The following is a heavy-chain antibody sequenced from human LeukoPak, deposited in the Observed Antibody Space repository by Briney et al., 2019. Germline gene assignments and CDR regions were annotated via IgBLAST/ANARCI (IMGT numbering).Heavy chain of an antibody. D-gene: IGHD1-26*01. CDR3: ARSPHLELNWFDP. CDR1: GGSISSGGYY. CDR2: IYYSGST. J-gene: IGHJ5*02. Sequence: SETLSLTCTVSGGSISSGGYYWSWIRQHPGKDLEWIGYIYYSGSTYYNPSLKSRVTISVDTSKNQFSLKLSSVTAADTAVYYCARSPHLELNWFDPWGQGTLVTVSS. V-gene: IGHV4-31*03.